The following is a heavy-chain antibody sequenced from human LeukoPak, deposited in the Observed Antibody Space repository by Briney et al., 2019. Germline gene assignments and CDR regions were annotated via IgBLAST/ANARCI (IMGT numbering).Heavy chain of an antibody. CDR1: GFTFSSYS. D-gene: IGHD3-10*01. Sequence: GGSLRLSCAASGFTFSSYSMNWVRQAPGKGLEWVSSISSSSYIYYADSVKGRFTISRDNAKNSLYLQMNSLRAEDTAVYYCARVRVMVRRPRDLAYYYGMDVWGKGTTVTVSS. CDR2: ISSSSYI. CDR3: ARVRVMVRRPRDLAYYYGMDV. J-gene: IGHJ6*04. V-gene: IGHV3-21*01.